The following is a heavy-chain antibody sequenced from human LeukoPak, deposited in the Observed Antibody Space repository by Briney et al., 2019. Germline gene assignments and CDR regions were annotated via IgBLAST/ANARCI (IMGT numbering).Heavy chain of an antibody. CDR2: INPNSGGT. CDR1: GYTFTGYY. J-gene: IGHJ3*02. Sequence: EASVKVSCKASGYTFTGYYMHWVRQAPGQGLEWMGWINPNSGGTNYAQKFQGRVTMTRDTSISTAYMELSRLRSDDTAVYYCARVLTGYSSSWYEAFDIWGQGTMVTVSS. D-gene: IGHD6-13*01. CDR3: ARVLTGYSSSWYEAFDI. V-gene: IGHV1-2*02.